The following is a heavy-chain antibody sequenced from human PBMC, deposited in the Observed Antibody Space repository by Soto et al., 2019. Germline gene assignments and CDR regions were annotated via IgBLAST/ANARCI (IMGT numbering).Heavy chain of an antibody. V-gene: IGHV1-46*03. CDR2: INPSGGST. D-gene: IGHD3-22*01. CDR1: GYTFTSYY. J-gene: IGHJ4*02. CDR3: ARELGDYYDSSGYYLVDY. Sequence: ASVKVSCKASGYTFTSYYMHWVRQAPGQGLEWMGIINPSGGSTSYAQKFQGRVTMTRDTSTSTVYMELSSLRSEDTAVYYCARELGDYYDSSGYYLVDYWGQGTLVTVSS.